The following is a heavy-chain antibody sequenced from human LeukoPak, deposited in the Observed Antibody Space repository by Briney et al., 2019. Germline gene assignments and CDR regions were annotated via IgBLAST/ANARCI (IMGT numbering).Heavy chain of an antibody. V-gene: IGHV1-18*01. CDR3: ARDIRAVTTIYYYYYMDV. J-gene: IGHJ6*03. CDR1: GYTFTSYG. CDR2: ICAYNGNT. Sequence: ASVKVSCKASGYTFTSYGISWVRQAPGQGLEWMGWICAYNGNTNYAQKLQGRVTMTTDTSTSTAYMELRSLRSDDTAVYYCARDIRAVTTIYYYYYMDVWGKGTTVTVSS. D-gene: IGHD4-17*01.